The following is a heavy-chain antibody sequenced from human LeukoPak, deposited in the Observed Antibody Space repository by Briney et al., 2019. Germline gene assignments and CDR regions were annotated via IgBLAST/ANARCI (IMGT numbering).Heavy chain of an antibody. D-gene: IGHD6-6*01. CDR1: GFTFSDYY. CDR3: ASIGYSSSSLDY. J-gene: IGHJ4*02. V-gene: IGHV3-11*01. CDR2: ISSSGSTI. Sequence: GGSLRLSCAASGFTFSDYYMGWLRQAPGKGLEWVSYISSSGSTIYYADSVKGRFTISRDNAKNSLYLQMNSLRAEDTAVYYCASIGYSSSSLDYWGRGTLLTVSS.